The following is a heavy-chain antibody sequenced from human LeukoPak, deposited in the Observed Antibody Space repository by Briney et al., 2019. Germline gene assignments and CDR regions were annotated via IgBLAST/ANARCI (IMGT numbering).Heavy chain of an antibody. J-gene: IGHJ4*02. CDR3: AKVALGYCSGGSCYYFDY. V-gene: IGHV3-23*01. CDR1: GFTFSGYA. Sequence: GGSLRLSCAASGFTFSGYAMSWVRQAPEKGLEWVSSINAFGASTYYADSVKGRFTISRDNYKSTLYLQMNSLRAEDTAVYYCAKVALGYCSGGSCYYFDYGGQGTLVTVSS. D-gene: IGHD2-15*01. CDR2: INAFGAST.